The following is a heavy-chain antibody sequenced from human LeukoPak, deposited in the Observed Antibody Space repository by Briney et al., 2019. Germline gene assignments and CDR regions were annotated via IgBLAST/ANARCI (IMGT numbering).Heavy chain of an antibody. V-gene: IGHV3-23*01. J-gene: IGHJ4*02. Sequence: GGSLRLSCAASGFTFSSYAMSWVRQAPGKGLEWVSAISGSGGSTYYADSVKGRFTISRDNSKNTLYLQMNSLRAEDTAVYYCARDRKDYYYGSGSYLAPYYFDYWGQGTLVTVSS. CDR3: ARDRKDYYYGSGSYLAPYYFDY. D-gene: IGHD3-10*01. CDR1: GFTFSSYA. CDR2: ISGSGGST.